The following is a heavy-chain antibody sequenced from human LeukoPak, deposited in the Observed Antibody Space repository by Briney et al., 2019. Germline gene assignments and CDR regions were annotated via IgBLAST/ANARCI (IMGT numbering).Heavy chain of an antibody. CDR3: GKGYSSGWEIDY. CDR1: GFTFSNYG. CDR2: IRYDGNNR. D-gene: IGHD6-19*01. Sequence: GGSLRLSCAASGFTFSNYGMHWVRQAPGKGLEWVAFIRYDGNNRYYADSMKGRFTISRDNSKNTLYLQMNSLRAEDTAVYYCGKGYSSGWEIDYWGQGTLVTVSS. V-gene: IGHV3-30*02. J-gene: IGHJ4*02.